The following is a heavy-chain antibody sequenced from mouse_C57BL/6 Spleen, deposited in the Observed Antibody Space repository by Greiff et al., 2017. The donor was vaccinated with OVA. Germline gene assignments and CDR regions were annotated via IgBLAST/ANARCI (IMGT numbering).Heavy chain of an antibody. CDR3: DLYYSNYVRGYAMDY. Sequence: VHVKQSGAELVKPGASVKLSCTASGFNIKDYYMHWVKQRTEQGLEWIGRIDPEDGETKYAPKFQGKATITADKSSNTAYLQLSSLTSEDTAVYYCDLYYSNYVRGYAMDYWGQGTSVTVAS. CDR1: GFNIKDYY. V-gene: IGHV14-2*01. J-gene: IGHJ4*01. CDR2: IDPEDGET. D-gene: IGHD2-5*01.